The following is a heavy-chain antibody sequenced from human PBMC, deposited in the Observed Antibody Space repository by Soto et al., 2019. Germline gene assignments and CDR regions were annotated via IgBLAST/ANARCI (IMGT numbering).Heavy chain of an antibody. V-gene: IGHV4-38-2*01. CDR2: IYHNGRT. D-gene: IGHD2-15*01. CDR3: APRKPGWWFDP. CDR1: GYSISSGNY. Sequence: PSETLSLTCAVSGYSISSGNYWGWIRQPPGKGLEWIGSIYHNGRTHYSPSLKSRVTISVDTSKNQFSLRLTSVTAADTAFYYSAPRKPGWWFDPCGQGILVTVSS. J-gene: IGHJ5*02.